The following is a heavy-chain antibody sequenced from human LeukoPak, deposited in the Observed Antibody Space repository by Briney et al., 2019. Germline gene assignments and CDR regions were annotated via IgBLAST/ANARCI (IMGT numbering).Heavy chain of an antibody. CDR3: ARVVGSSGYLYGIVDY. D-gene: IGHD3-22*01. Sequence: SQTLSLTCTVSGGSISSGGYYWSWIRQHPGKGLEWIGYIYYSGSTYYNPSLKSRVTISVDTSKNQFSLKLSSVTAADTAVYYCARVVGSSGYLYGIVDYWGQGTLVTVSS. J-gene: IGHJ4*02. V-gene: IGHV4-31*03. CDR2: IYYSGST. CDR1: GGSISSGGYY.